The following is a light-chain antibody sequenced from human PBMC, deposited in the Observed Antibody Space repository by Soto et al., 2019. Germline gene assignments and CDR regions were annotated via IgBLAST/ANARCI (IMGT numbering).Light chain of an antibody. CDR3: QHYNSYSEA. CDR1: QSVSNN. V-gene: IGKV3-15*01. CDR2: GAS. J-gene: IGKJ1*01. Sequence: EIVLMQSPGTLSLSPGERATLSCRASQSVSNNYLAWYQQKPGQAPRLLIYGASTRATGIPARFSGSGSGTEFTLTISSLQPDDFATYYCQHYNSYSEAFGQGTKVDIK.